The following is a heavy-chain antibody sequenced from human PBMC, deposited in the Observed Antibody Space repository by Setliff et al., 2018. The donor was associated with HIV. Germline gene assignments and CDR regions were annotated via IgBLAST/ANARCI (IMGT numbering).Heavy chain of an antibody. CDR3: ARCPRGYDILTGYYTFPPRDAFDI. V-gene: IGHV3-7*01. CDR2: VSPDGNKK. CDR1: GFTFSDFW. Sequence: GSLRLSCAASGFTFSDFWMYWVRQAPGKGLEWVANVSPDGNKKYYVASVKGRFTSSRDNAKNSLYLQMNSLRAEDTAVYYCARCPRGYDILTGYYTFPPRDAFDIWGQGTMVTVSS. D-gene: IGHD3-9*01. J-gene: IGHJ3*02.